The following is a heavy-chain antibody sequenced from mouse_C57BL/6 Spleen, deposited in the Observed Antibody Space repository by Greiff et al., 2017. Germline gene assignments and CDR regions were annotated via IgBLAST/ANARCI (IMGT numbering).Heavy chain of an antibody. CDR2: ISSGSSTI. V-gene: IGHV5-17*01. D-gene: IGHD2-4*01. CDR3: ARPNYDYDEGFAY. J-gene: IGHJ3*01. CDR1: GFTFSDYG. Sequence: EVKLVESGGGLVKPGGSLKLSCAASGFTFSDYGMHWVRQAPEKGLEWVAYISSGSSTIYYADTVKGRFTISRDNAKNTLFLQMTSLRSEDTAMYYCARPNYDYDEGFAYWGQGTLVTVSA.